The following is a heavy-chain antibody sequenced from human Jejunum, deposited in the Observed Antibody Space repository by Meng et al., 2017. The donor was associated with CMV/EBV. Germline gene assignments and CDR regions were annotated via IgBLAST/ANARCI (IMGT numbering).Heavy chain of an antibody. CDR2: IKQDGTEK. V-gene: IGHV3-7*01. J-gene: IGHJ4*02. Sequence: CAASGFTFSRSWMSWVRQAPGKGPEWVANIKQDGTEKYYVDSVKGRFTISRDNAENSLYLQMDGLRAEDTAVYYCARTVGATPFDYWGQGNLVTVSS. CDR3: ARTVGATPFDY. D-gene: IGHD1-26*01. CDR1: GFTFSRSW.